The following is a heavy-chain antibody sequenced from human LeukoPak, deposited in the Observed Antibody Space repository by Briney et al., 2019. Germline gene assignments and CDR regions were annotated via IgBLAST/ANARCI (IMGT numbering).Heavy chain of an antibody. V-gene: IGHV3-66*02. CDR1: GFTVSSNY. CDR3: ARGDSSSWKNYYYYYGMDV. CDR2: IYTGGNT. Sequence: GGSLRLSCAASGFTVSSNYMSWVRQAPGKGLEWVSVIYTGGNTHYADSVKGRFTISRDNSKNTVFPQMNSLRPEDTAVYYCARGDSSSWKNYYYYYGMDVWGQGTTVTVSS. D-gene: IGHD6-13*01. J-gene: IGHJ6*02.